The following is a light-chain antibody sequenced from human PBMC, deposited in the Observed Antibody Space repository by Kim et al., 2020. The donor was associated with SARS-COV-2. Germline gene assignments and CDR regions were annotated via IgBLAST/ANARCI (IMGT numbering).Light chain of an antibody. Sequence: SVARGQTAKISCGGNNSGGKHVHWYQQRPGQAPVTVIYRNNNLPSGIPERFSGSNSGNAATLSISRVQVGDEAVYFCQVWDSNTVIFGGGTQLTVL. J-gene: IGLJ2*01. CDR2: RNN. CDR3: QVWDSNTVI. V-gene: IGLV3-9*01. CDR1: NSGGKH.